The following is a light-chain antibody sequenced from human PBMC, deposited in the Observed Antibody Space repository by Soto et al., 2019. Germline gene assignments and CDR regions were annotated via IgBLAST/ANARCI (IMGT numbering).Light chain of an antibody. J-gene: IGKJ3*01. CDR1: QDISNY. CDR2: DAS. Sequence: DIQMTQSPSSLSASVGDRATITCQASQDISNYLNWYQQKPGKAPKLLIYDASNLETGVPSRFSGSGSGTDFTFTISSLQPDDFATYYCQQYNSYPLTFGPGTKVDIK. V-gene: IGKV1-33*01. CDR3: QQYNSYPLT.